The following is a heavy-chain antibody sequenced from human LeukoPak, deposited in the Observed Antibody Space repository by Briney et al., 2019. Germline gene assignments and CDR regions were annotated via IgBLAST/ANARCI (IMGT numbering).Heavy chain of an antibody. V-gene: IGHV4-61*02. J-gene: IGHJ4*02. CDR1: GGSISSGSYY. Sequence: SETLSLTCTVCGGSISSGSYYWIWIRQPAGKGLEWIGRIYTSGSTNYNPSLKSRVTISVDTSKNQFSLKLSSVTAADTAVYYCARVANPPGSFFDYWGQGTLVTVSS. CDR2: IYTSGST. D-gene: IGHD6-6*01. CDR3: ARVANPPGSFFDY.